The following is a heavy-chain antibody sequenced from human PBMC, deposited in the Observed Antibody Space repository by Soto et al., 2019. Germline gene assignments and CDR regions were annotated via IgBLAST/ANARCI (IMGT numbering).Heavy chain of an antibody. CDR2: INQSGST. D-gene: IGHD6-6*01. Sequence: WTWIRQPPGKGLEWIGEINQSGSTNYRPSLRSRVTMSVDTSKTQFSLKMSSVTAADTAVYYCVCSSSDYFYGMDVWGKGTTVTVSS. V-gene: IGHV4-34*01. J-gene: IGHJ6*04. CDR3: VCSSSDYFYGMDV.